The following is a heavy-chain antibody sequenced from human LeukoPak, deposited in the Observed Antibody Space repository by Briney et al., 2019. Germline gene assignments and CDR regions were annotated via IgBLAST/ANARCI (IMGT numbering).Heavy chain of an antibody. D-gene: IGHD3-10*01. J-gene: IGHJ4*02. CDR2: VSWNSGTI. Sequence: GGSLRLSCAASGFTFDDYAMHWVRQPPGKGLEWVSGVSWNSGTIGYADSVKGRFTISRDNAKNSLYLQMNSLRAEDTAVYYCARAEYYYGSGSDYWGQGTLVTVSS. V-gene: IGHV3-9*01. CDR3: ARAEYYYGSGSDY. CDR1: GFTFDDYA.